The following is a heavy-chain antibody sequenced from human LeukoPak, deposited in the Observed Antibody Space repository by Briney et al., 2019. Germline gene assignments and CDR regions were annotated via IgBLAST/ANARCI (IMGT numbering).Heavy chain of an antibody. J-gene: IGHJ4*02. CDR1: GYTLTELS. CDR2: VDPEDGET. CDR3: ATDPNYYGSGSLDY. Sequence: ASVKVSCKVSGYTLTELSMHWVRQAPGKGLEWMGSVDPEDGETIYAQKFQGRVTMTEDTSTDTVYMELSSLRSEDTAMYYCATDPNYYGSGSLDYWGQGTLVTVSS. D-gene: IGHD3-10*01. V-gene: IGHV1-24*01.